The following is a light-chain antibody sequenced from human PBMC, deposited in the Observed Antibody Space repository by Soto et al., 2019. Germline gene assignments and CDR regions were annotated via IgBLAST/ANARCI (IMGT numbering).Light chain of an antibody. CDR2: AAS. CDR1: QGIRND. CDR3: RGGCKYPFT. J-gene: IGKJ4*01. Sequence: AIQMTQSPSSLSASVGDRVTITCRASQGIRNDLGWYQQKPGKAPKLLIYAASTLQSGVPSRFSGSGSGTDFTLTINSLQPEDFASCYCRGGCKYPFTFGGGTKVEIK. V-gene: IGKV1-6*02.